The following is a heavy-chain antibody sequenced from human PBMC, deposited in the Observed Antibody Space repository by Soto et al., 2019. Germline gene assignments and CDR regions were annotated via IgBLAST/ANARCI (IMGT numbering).Heavy chain of an antibody. CDR1: GFSLSSYW. CDR3: ARLSTSAGRRDLAC. V-gene: IGHV3-7*01. J-gene: IGHJ4*02. Sequence: EVQLVESGGGLVQPGGSLRLSCAASGFSLSSYWMSWVRQAPGKGLEWGANMNQDGSESDYVGSVKGRFTFTRDNAKNSLYLQMNSMRAEDTAVYYGARLSTSAGRRDLACWGQGTLVTVSS. CDR2: MNQDGSES.